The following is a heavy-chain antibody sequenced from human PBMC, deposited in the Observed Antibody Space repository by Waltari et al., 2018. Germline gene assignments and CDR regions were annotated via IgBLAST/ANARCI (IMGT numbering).Heavy chain of an antibody. D-gene: IGHD3-16*01. J-gene: IGHJ4*02. CDR2: LYYSGST. V-gene: IGHV4-59*01. Sequence: QVQLQESGPGLVKPSETLSLTCTVSGGSISSYYWSWTRQPPGKGLEWIGYLYYSGSTNYNPSLKSRVTISVDTSKNQFSLKLSSVTAADTAVYYCAREIEGGDYFDYWGQGTLVTVSS. CDR1: GGSISSYY. CDR3: AREIEGGDYFDY.